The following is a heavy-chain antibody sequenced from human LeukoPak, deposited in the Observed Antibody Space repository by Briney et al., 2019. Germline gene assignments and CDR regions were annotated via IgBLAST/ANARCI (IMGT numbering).Heavy chain of an antibody. J-gene: IGHJ3*02. CDR1: GYSFTSSW. Sequence: RGGSLKISWKGSGYSFTSSWIGWVRQMPGEGLEWMGIIYPGDSDTRYSPSFQRQVTISADKSISTADLQWSSLKASDIAMYYCASTYLPPEYDAFDIWAQGTMHSVSS. D-gene: IGHD2/OR15-2a*01. CDR2: IYPGDSDT. CDR3: ASTYLPPEYDAFDI. V-gene: IGHV5-51*01.